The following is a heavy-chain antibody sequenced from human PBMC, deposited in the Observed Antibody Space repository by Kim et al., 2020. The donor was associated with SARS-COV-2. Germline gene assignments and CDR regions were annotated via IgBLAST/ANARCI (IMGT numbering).Heavy chain of an antibody. CDR3: AREHRANLEWFGYDY. CDR2: ISYDGSNK. J-gene: IGHJ4*02. Sequence: GGSLRLSCAASGFTFSSYAMHWVRQAPGKGLEWVAVISYDGSNKYYADSVKGRFTISRDNSKNTLYLQMNSLRAEDTAVYYCAREHRANLEWFGYDYWGQGTLVTVAS. CDR1: GFTFSSYA. V-gene: IGHV3-30-3*01. D-gene: IGHD3-3*01.